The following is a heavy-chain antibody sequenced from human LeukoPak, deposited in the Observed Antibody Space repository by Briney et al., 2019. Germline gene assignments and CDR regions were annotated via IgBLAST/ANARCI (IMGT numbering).Heavy chain of an antibody. D-gene: IGHD4-17*01. V-gene: IGHV3-30*02. CDR1: GFIFSSYG. J-gene: IGHJ4*02. Sequence: PGGSLRLSCAASGFIFSSYGMRWVRQAPGKGLEWVAFLRYDGSDKYYADSVTGRFTISRDNSKNTLYLQMNSLRAEDTAVYYCAKDLTTVTPQGDYWGQGTLVTVSS. CDR3: AKDLTTVTPQGDY. CDR2: LRYDGSDK.